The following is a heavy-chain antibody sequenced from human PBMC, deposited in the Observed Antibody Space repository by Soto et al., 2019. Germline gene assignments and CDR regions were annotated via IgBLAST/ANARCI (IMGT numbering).Heavy chain of an antibody. Sequence: PGGSLRLSCAASGFNFSDYYMGWIRQAPGKGLEWVSYISWNSIYIQYADSVQGRFTISRDDAKTSLYLQMSSLRVEDTAVDYGARVERGSGDYVGVFDYWCQGTLVTVSS. CDR3: ARVERGSGDYVGVFDY. J-gene: IGHJ4*02. CDR2: ISWNSIYI. V-gene: IGHV3-11*06. D-gene: IGHD3-3*01. CDR1: GFNFSDYY.